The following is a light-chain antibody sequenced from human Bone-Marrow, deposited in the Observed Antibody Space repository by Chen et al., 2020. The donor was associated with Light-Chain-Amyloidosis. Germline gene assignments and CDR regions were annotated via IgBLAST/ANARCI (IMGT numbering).Light chain of an antibody. J-gene: IGLJ3*02. Sequence: QSALTHPPSLSAAPGQNVTISCSGSSSNIGKNYVSWYQQLPGTAPKLLIYDSNKRPSGIPDRCSGTQSRTSAALGITGLQTGDEADYYCGAWDISLSGRVFGGGTRLTVL. CDR3: GAWDISLSGRV. V-gene: IGLV1-51*01. CDR2: DSN. CDR1: SSNIGKNY.